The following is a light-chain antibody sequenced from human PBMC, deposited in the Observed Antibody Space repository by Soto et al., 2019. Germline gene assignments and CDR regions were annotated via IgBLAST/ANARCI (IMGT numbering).Light chain of an antibody. CDR2: GAS. V-gene: IGKV3-20*01. CDR3: QQYGSSPLFT. Sequence: EIVLTQSPGTLSLSPGERATLSCRASQSVSSSYLAWYQQKPGQAPRLLIYGASSRATGIPDRFSGSGSGTDFTLTISRLQHEHFAVYYCQQYGSSPLFTFGPGTKVDIK. CDR1: QSVSSSY. J-gene: IGKJ3*01.